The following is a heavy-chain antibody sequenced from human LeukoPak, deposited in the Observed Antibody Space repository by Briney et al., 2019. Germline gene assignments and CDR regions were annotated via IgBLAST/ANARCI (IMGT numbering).Heavy chain of an antibody. V-gene: IGHV4-30-2*01. CDR1: GGSISSGGYS. D-gene: IGHD3-22*01. Sequence: TLSLTCAVSGGSISSGGYSWSWIRQPPGKGLEWIGYIYHSGSTYYNPSLKSRVTISVDRSKNQFSLKLSSVTAADTAVYYCARTQYYYDSSGYQSGPLIDYWGQGTLVTVSS. CDR2: IYHSGST. CDR3: ARTQYYYDSSGYQSGPLIDY. J-gene: IGHJ4*02.